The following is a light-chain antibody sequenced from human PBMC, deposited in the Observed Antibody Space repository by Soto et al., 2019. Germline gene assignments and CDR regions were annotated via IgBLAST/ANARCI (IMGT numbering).Light chain of an antibody. V-gene: IGLV2-8*01. CDR3: RSYAGSLYV. J-gene: IGLJ1*01. CDR1: SSDIGDYNY. Sequence: QSALTQPPSASGSPGQSVTISCTGTSSDIGDYNYVSWYQQHPGKAPKLMIYEVSKRPSGVPDRFSGSKSGNTASLTVSGLQAEDEDDYCRSYAGSLYVFGTGTKLTVL. CDR2: EVS.